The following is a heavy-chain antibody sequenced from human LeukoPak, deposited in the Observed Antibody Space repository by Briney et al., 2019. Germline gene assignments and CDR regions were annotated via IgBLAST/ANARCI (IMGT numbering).Heavy chain of an antibody. D-gene: IGHD5/OR15-5a*01. CDR2: IYTSGST. CDR3: ARALRNWYFDL. J-gene: IGHJ2*01. V-gene: IGHV4-4*07. Sequence: LETLSLTCTVSGGSLSSYYWSWTWQPAGKGLEWIGRIYTSGSTNYNPSLKSRVTMSVDTSKNQFSLKLSSVTAADTAVYYCARALRNWYFDLWGRGTLVTVSS. CDR1: GGSLSSYY.